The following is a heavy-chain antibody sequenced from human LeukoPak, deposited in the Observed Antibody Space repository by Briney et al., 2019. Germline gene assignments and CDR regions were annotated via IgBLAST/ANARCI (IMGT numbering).Heavy chain of an antibody. J-gene: IGHJ4*02. CDR2: ISGSGGST. CDR3: AKDADLGYDFWSGYFSFDY. Sequence: GGSLRLSCAASGFTFSSYAMSWVRQAPGKGLEWVSAISGSGGSTYYADSVKGRFTISRDNSKNTLYLKMNSMRAEDTAVYYCAKDADLGYDFWSGYFSFDYWGQGTLVTVSS. D-gene: IGHD3-3*01. CDR1: GFTFSSYA. V-gene: IGHV3-23*01.